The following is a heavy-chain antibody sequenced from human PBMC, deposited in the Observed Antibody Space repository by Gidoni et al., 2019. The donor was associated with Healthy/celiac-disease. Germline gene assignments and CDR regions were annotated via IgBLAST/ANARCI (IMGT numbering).Heavy chain of an antibody. Sequence: EVQLVESGGGLVKPGGSLRLSCAASGFTFSRHSLNWVRQAPGKGLEWVSYISSSSSYIYYADSVKGRFTISRDNAKNSLYLQMNSLRAEDTAVYYCAREGGSGWYGYYYYYMDVWGKGTTVTVSS. J-gene: IGHJ6*03. CDR1: GFTFSRHS. D-gene: IGHD6-19*01. CDR3: AREGGSGWYGYYYYYMDV. V-gene: IGHV3-21*01. CDR2: ISSSSSYI.